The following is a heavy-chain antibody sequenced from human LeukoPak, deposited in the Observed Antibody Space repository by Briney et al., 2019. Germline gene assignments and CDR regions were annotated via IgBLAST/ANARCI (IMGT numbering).Heavy chain of an antibody. D-gene: IGHD3-3*01. CDR1: GFTFSSYS. V-gene: IGHV3-21*01. CDR2: ISSSSSYI. CDR3: ARVSPYAGGITIFGVVIGAFDI. J-gene: IGHJ3*02. Sequence: GGSLRLSCAASGFTFSSYSMKWVRQAPGKGLEWVSSISSSSSYIYYADSVKGRFTISRDNAKNSLYLQMNSLRAEDTAVYYCARVSPYAGGITIFGVVIGAFDIWGQGTMVTVSS.